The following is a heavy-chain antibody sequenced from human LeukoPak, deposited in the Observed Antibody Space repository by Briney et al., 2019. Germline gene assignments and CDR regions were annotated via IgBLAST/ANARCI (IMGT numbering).Heavy chain of an antibody. D-gene: IGHD4-17*01. CDR2: ISAYNGNT. Sequence: ASVKVSCQASGYTFTSYGISWVRQAAGQGLEWMGWISAYNGNTNYAQKLQDRVTMTTDTSTSTAYMELRSLRSDDTAVYYCARDGDYAYYYYYMDVWGKGTTVTISS. CDR3: ARDGDYAYYYYYMDV. J-gene: IGHJ6*03. CDR1: GYTFTSYG. V-gene: IGHV1-18*01.